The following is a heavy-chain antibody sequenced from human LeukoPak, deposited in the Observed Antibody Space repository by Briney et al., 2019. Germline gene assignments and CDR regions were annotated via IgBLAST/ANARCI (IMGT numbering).Heavy chain of an antibody. CDR1: GFTFSSLG. CDR2: ISYDGSNK. Sequence: PGRSLRLSCAASGFTFSSLGMHWVRQAPGKGLEWVAVISYDGSNKYYTDSVRGRFTISRDNSKNTLYLQMNSLRAEDTALYYCAKTGSGWFTDYWGQGTLVTVSS. J-gene: IGHJ4*02. CDR3: AKTGSGWFTDY. V-gene: IGHV3-30*18. D-gene: IGHD6-19*01.